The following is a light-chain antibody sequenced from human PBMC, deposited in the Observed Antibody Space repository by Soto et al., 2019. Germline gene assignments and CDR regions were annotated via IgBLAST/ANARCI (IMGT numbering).Light chain of an antibody. CDR2: LNSDGSH. CDR3: QTWGTGYWV. V-gene: IGLV4-69*01. Sequence: QLVLTQSPSASASLGASVKLTCTLSSGHSNYAIAWYQQQPEKGPRYLMKLNSDGSHTKGDGIPDRFSGSSSGAERYLSISSLQSEDEADYYCQTWGTGYWVFGGGTKLTVL. CDR1: SGHSNYA. J-gene: IGLJ3*02.